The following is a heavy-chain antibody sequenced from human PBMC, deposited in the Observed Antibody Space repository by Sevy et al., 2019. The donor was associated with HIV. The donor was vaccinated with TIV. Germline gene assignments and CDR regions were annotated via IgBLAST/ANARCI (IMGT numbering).Heavy chain of an antibody. CDR3: ATRFPGEYPECGSIRRYTDYFDH. V-gene: IGHV1-24*01. D-gene: IGHD2-2*02. Sequence: DSVKVSCKVSGYTLTEMSMHWVRQAPGKGLEWMGGFDPEDRETIYAQQFQGRVSMTEDISTDTAYMELSGLRSEDTAVYYCATRFPGEYPECGSIRRYTDYFDHWGQGTSVIVSS. J-gene: IGHJ4*02. CDR2: FDPEDRET. CDR1: GYTLTEMS.